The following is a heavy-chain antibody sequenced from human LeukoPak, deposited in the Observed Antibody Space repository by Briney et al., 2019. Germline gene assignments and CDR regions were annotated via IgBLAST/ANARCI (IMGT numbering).Heavy chain of an antibody. CDR2: INHSGST. CDR1: GGSFSGYY. D-gene: IGHD6-13*01. V-gene: IGHV4-34*01. Sequence: SETLSLTCAVYGGSFSGYYWSWIRQPPGKGLERIGEINHSGSTNYNPSLKSRVTISVDTSKNQFSLKLSSVTAADTAVYYCARRYSSSQGRYFQHWGQGTLVTVSS. J-gene: IGHJ1*01. CDR3: ARRYSSSQGRYFQH.